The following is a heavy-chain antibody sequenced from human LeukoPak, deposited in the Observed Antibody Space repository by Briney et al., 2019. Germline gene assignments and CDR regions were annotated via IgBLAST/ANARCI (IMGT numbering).Heavy chain of an antibody. CDR3: ARGRRCMDV. CDR1: GGSISSGSYY. J-gene: IGHJ6*04. V-gene: IGHV4-61*02. CDR2: IYTSGST. Sequence: PSETLSLTCTVSGGSISSGSYYWSWIRQPAGKGLEWIGRIYTSGSTNYNPSLKSRVTISVDTSKNQFSLKLSSVTAADTAVYYCARGRRCMDVWGKGTTVTVSS.